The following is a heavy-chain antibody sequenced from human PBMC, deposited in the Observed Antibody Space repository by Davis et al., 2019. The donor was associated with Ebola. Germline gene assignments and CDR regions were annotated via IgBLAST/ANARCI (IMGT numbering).Heavy chain of an antibody. CDR3: AKSGLSFGVVKYHYGMDV. CDR1: GFTFSSYS. D-gene: IGHD3-3*01. V-gene: IGHV3-21*04. J-gene: IGHJ6*04. Sequence: PGGSLRLSCAASGFTFSSYSMNWVRQAPGKGLKWVSSISSSSSYIYYADSVKGRFTISRDNSKKTLYLQMNSLRAEDTAVYYCAKSGLSFGVVKYHYGMDVWGKGTTVTVSS. CDR2: ISSSSSYI.